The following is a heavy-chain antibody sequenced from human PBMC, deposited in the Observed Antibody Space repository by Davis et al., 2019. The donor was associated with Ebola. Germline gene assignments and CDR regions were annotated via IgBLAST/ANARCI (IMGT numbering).Heavy chain of an antibody. CDR2: INHSGST. D-gene: IGHD1-26*01. V-gene: IGHV4-34*01. J-gene: IGHJ4*02. CDR1: GGSFSGYY. CDR3: ARQWELLNY. Sequence: MPSETLSLTCAVYGGSFSGYYWSWIRQPPGKGLEWIGEINHSGSTNYNPSLKSRVTISVDTSKNQFSLKLSSVTAADTAVYYCARQWELLNYWGQGTLVTVSS.